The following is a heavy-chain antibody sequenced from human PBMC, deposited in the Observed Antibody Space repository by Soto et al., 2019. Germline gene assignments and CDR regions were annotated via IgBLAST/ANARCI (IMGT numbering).Heavy chain of an antibody. CDR1: GGSISSGGYY. V-gene: IGHV4-31*03. CDR3: ARGYCSGGSCYGHNWFDP. D-gene: IGHD2-15*01. Sequence: PSETLSLTCTVSGGSISSGGYYWSWIRQHPGKGLEWIGYIYYSGSTYYNPSLKSRVTISVDTSKNQFSLKLSSVTAADTAVYYCARGYCSGGSCYGHNWFDPWGQGTLVTVSS. J-gene: IGHJ5*02. CDR2: IYYSGST.